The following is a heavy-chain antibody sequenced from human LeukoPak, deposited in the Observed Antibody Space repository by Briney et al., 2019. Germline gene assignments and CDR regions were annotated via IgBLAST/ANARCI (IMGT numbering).Heavy chain of an antibody. Sequence: GGSLRLSCAASGFTFSSYSMNWVRQAPGKGLEWVALVWYDGSSEQYADSVKGRFTISRDNARDTLYLQMNSLRAEDTALYYCAKGDNWRGSYNYYYMDVWGKGTSVTVSS. V-gene: IGHV3-33*06. CDR2: VWYDGSSE. CDR3: AKGDNWRGSYNYYYMDV. CDR1: GFTFSSYS. J-gene: IGHJ6*03. D-gene: IGHD3-3*01.